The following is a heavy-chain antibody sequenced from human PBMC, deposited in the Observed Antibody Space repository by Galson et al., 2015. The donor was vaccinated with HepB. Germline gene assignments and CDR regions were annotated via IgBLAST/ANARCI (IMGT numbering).Heavy chain of an antibody. CDR1: GFSLSTSGVG. Sequence: PALVKPTQTLTLTCTFSGFSLSTSGVGVGWIRQPPGKALEWLALIYWDADKRYSPSLKSRLTITKDTSKNQVVLTMTNMDPVDTATYYCAHTILGYHFDYWGQGTLVTVSS. V-gene: IGHV2-5*02. CDR3: AHTILGYHFDY. CDR2: IYWDADK. J-gene: IGHJ4*02. D-gene: IGHD2-2*01.